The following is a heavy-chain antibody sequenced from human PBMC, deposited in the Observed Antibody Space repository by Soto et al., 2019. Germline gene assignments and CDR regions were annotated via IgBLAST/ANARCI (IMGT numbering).Heavy chain of an antibody. D-gene: IGHD5-18*01. V-gene: IGHV3-53*01. CDR1: GFTVSTNY. Sequence: PGGSLRLSCAASGFTVSTNYMTWVRQAPGKGLEWVSSIYSGGSTYYADSVRGRFTISRDNAKNTLYLQMNSLGTEDTAVYYCARDSHSPERFDSRGQGTLVTVSS. J-gene: IGHJ4*02. CDR2: IYSGGST. CDR3: ARDSHSPERFDS.